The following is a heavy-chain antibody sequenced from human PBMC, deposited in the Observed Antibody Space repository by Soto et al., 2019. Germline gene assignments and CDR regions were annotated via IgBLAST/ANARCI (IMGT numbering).Heavy chain of an antibody. CDR2: IKQDGSEK. V-gene: IGHV3-7*05. D-gene: IGHD1-1*01. J-gene: IGHJ3*02. CDR1: GFTFSSYW. CDR3: TREERLDAFDI. Sequence: GGSLRLSCAASGFTFSSYWMSWFRQAPGKGLEWVANIKQDGSEKYYVDSVKGRFTISRDNAKNSLYLQMNSLRAEDTAVYYCTREERLDAFDIWGQGTMVTVSS.